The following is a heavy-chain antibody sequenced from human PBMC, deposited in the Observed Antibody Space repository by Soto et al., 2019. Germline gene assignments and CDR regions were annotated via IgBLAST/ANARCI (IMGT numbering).Heavy chain of an antibody. CDR2: MNPNSGNT. V-gene: IGHV1-8*01. Sequence: ASVKVSCKASGYTFTSYDINWVRQATGQGLEWMGWMNPNSGNTGYAQKFQGRVTMTRNTSISTAYMELSSLRSEDTAVYYCARTQYQLLFRSICGSWFDPWGQGTLVTVSS. J-gene: IGHJ5*02. CDR3: ARTQYQLLFRSICGSWFDP. D-gene: IGHD2-2*01. CDR1: GYTFTSYD.